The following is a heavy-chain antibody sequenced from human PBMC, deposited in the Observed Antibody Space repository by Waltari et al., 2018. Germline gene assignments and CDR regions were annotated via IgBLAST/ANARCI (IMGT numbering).Heavy chain of an antibody. Sequence: QVQLVQSGAEVKKPGASVKVSCKASGYTFTGYYMHWVRQATGQGLEWMGWINPNSGGTNYAQKFQGRVTMTRDTSISTAYMELSRLRSDDTAVYYCASGRNYDFWSGTDDAFDIWGQGTMVTVSS. CDR2: INPNSGGT. J-gene: IGHJ3*02. CDR3: ASGRNYDFWSGTDDAFDI. D-gene: IGHD3-3*01. CDR1: GYTFTGYY. V-gene: IGHV1-2*02.